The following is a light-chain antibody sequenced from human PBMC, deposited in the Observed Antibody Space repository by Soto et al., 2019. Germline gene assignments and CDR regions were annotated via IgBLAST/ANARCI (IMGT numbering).Light chain of an antibody. CDR2: GTS. V-gene: IGKV3-20*01. Sequence: IVLTQSPATLSLSPGESATLACRASQTISSSYLAWYQQKPGQAPRLLIYGTSIRATGIPDRFSGSGSGKDFALTISRLEPEDFAVYYCQMFGGSPSFTFGPGTKVDIK. J-gene: IGKJ3*01. CDR3: QMFGGSPSFT. CDR1: QTISSSY.